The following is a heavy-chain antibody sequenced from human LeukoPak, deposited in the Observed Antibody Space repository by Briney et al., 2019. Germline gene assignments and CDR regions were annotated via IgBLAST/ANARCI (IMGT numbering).Heavy chain of an antibody. J-gene: IGHJ4*02. Sequence: PGASVKVSCKASGYTFTSYAISWVRQAPGQGLEWMGWINPNSGGTNYAQKFQGRVTMTRDTSISTAYMELSRLRSDDTAVYYCATTQYYYDSSGYFGYWGQGTLVTVSS. CDR2: INPNSGGT. D-gene: IGHD3-22*01. V-gene: IGHV1-2*02. CDR1: GYTFTSYA. CDR3: ATTQYYYDSSGYFGY.